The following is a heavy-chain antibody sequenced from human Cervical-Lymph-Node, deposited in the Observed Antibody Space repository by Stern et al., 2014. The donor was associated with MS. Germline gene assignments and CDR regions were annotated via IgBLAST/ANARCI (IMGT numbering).Heavy chain of an antibody. J-gene: IGHJ4*02. V-gene: IGHV3-23*04. CDR3: TKEAAGRRFDY. Sequence: EVQLVESGGGLVQPGGSLRLSCAASGFSFITYAMSWVRQAPGKGLEWVSTISGSGGITYYSDSVKGRFTISRDNSKNTLYLKMNSLRGDDTSVYYCTKEAAGRRFDYWGQGTQVTVSS. CDR2: ISGSGGIT. D-gene: IGHD6-13*01. CDR1: GFSFITYA.